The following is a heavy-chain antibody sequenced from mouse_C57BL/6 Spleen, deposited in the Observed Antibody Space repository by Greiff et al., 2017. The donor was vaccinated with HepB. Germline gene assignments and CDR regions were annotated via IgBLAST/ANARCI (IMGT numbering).Heavy chain of an antibody. CDR3: AGTGYYYGSSRYFDY. D-gene: IGHD1-1*01. Sequence: VQLQQPGAELVRPGSSVKLSCKASGYTFTSYWMDWVKQRPGQGLEWIGNIYPSDSETHYNQKFKDKATLTVDKSSSTAYMQLSSLTSEDSAVYYCAGTGYYYGSSRYFDYWGQGTTLTVSS. J-gene: IGHJ2*01. CDR2: IYPSDSET. V-gene: IGHV1-61*01. CDR1: GYTFTSYW.